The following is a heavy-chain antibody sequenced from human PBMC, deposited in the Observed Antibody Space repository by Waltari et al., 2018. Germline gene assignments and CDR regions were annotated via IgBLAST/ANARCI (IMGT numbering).Heavy chain of an antibody. V-gene: IGHV4-34*01. J-gene: IGHJ4*02. CDR2: INHSGST. Sequence: QVQLQQWGAGLLKPSETLSLTCAVYGGSFSGYYWSWIRQPPGKGLEWIGEINHSGSTNYNPSLKSRVTISVDTSKNQFSLKLSSVTAADTAVYYCARARSYYDSSGYQVFDYWGQGTLVTVSS. D-gene: IGHD3-22*01. CDR3: ARARSYYDSSGYQVFDY. CDR1: GGSFSGYY.